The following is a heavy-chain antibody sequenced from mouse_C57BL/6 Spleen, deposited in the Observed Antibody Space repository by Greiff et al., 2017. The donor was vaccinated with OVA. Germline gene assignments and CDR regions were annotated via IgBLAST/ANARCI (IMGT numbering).Heavy chain of an antibody. Sequence: QVQLKPSGPELVKPGASVKISCKASGYAFSSSWMNWVKQRPGKGLEWIGRIYPGDGDTNYNGKFKGKATLTADKSSSTAYMQLSSLTSEDSAVYFCARSEDGYYRGFAYWGQGTLVTVSA. CDR1: GYAFSSSW. CDR2: IYPGDGDT. J-gene: IGHJ3*01. V-gene: IGHV1-82*01. CDR3: ARSEDGYYRGFAY. D-gene: IGHD2-3*01.